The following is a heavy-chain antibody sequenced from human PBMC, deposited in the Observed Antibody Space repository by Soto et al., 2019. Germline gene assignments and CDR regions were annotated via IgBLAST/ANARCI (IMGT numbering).Heavy chain of an antibody. CDR3: ARSHLYYDSSGYPDY. CDR1: GFTFSDYY. Sequence: GVSLRLSCAASGFTFSDYYMSWIRQAPGKGLEWVSYISSSGSTIYYADSVKGRFTISRDNAKNSLYLQMNSLRAEDTAVYYCARSHLYYDSSGYPDYWGQGTLVTVSS. CDR2: ISSSGSTI. J-gene: IGHJ4*02. V-gene: IGHV3-11*01. D-gene: IGHD3-22*01.